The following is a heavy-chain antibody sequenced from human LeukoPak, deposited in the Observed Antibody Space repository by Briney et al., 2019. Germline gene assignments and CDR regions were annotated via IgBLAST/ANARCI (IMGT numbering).Heavy chain of an antibody. V-gene: IGHV3-20*04. CDR1: GFTFENYG. CDR3: ARVESRYNNGSGKFRYYYMDV. D-gene: IGHD3-10*01. CDR2: MNWNGGSI. Sequence: GGSLRLSCAASGFTFENYGMSWVRQVPGRGLEWVSGMNWNGGSIHYGDSVKGRFTISRDNAKNSLDLQMNSLRVDDTALYYCARVESRYNNGSGKFRYYYMDVWGKGTRVTVSS. J-gene: IGHJ6*03.